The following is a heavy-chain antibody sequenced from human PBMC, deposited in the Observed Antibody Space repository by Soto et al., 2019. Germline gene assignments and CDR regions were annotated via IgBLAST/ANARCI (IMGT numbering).Heavy chain of an antibody. J-gene: IGHJ3*02. D-gene: IGHD3-22*01. Sequence: GGSLRLSCAASGFTFSSYAMHWVRQAPGKGLEWVAVISYDGSNKYYADSVKGRFTISRDNSKNTLYPQVNSLRAEDTAVYYCARSFIAMIVVVMGGAYDIWGQGTMVTVSS. CDR3: ARSFIAMIVVVMGGAYDI. V-gene: IGHV3-30-3*01. CDR2: ISYDGSNK. CDR1: GFTFSSYA.